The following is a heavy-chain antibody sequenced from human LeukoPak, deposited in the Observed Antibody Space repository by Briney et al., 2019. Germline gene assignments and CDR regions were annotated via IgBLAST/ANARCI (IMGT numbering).Heavy chain of an antibody. D-gene: IGHD3-16*01. J-gene: IGHJ6*03. CDR2: INHSGGT. CDR3: ARVKDPGGYYYYYYMDV. Sequence: SETLSLTCAVYGGSFSGYYWSWIRQPPGKGLEWIGEINHSGGTKYNPSLKSRVTISVDTSKNQFSLKLSSVTAADTAKYYCARVKDPGGYYYYYYMDVWGKGTTVTVSS. CDR1: GGSFSGYY. V-gene: IGHV4-34*01.